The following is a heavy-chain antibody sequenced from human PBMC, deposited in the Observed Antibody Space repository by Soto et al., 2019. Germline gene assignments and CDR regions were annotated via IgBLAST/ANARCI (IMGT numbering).Heavy chain of an antibody. Sequence: GGSLRLSCAASGFTFSSYAMNWVRQAPGQGLEWVSAISGSGGSTYYADSVKGRFTISRDNSKNTLYLQMNSLRAEDTAVYYCAKSSELIAAAGTPDYWGQGTLVTVSS. CDR3: AKSSELIAAAGTPDY. D-gene: IGHD6-13*01. J-gene: IGHJ4*02. V-gene: IGHV3-23*01. CDR1: GFTFSSYA. CDR2: ISGSGGST.